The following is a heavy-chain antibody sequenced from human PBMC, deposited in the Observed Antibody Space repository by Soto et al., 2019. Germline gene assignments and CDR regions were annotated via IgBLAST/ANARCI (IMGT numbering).Heavy chain of an antibody. CDR2: ISGSGGST. D-gene: IGHD3-10*01. J-gene: IGHJ6*03. Sequence: EVQLLESGGGLVQPGGSLRLSCAASGFTFSSYAMSWARQAPGKGLEWVSAISGSGGSTYYADSVKGRFTISRDNSKNTLYLQMNSLRAEDTAVYYCAKDYYYGSGSYVSYYYYMDVWGKGTTVTVSS. CDR3: AKDYYYGSGSYVSYYYYMDV. CDR1: GFTFSSYA. V-gene: IGHV3-23*01.